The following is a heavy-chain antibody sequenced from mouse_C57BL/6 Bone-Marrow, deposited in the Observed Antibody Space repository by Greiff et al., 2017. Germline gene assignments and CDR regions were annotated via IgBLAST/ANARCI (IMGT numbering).Heavy chain of an antibody. Sequence: QVQLKQPGAELVMPWPSVSLSCRVSGYTFTSHWLRWVKQRPGQGLEWIGEFDPSDSYTNYNQAIKGKSTLTVDKTSSTAYMQLGSLTSEDSAVYYCERRRFPYYFDFWGKGTTLTVSS. V-gene: IGHV1-69*01. J-gene: IGHJ2*01. CDR3: ERRRFPYYFDF. CDR2: FDPSDSYT. CDR1: GYTFTSHW.